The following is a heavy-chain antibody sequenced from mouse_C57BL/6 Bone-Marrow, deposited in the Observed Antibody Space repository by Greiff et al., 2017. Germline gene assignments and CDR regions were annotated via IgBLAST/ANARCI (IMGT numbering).Heavy chain of an antibody. CDR2: IDPENGDT. CDR3: TTDYGSGDPAWFAY. Sequence: EVQLQQSGAELVRPGASVKLSCTASGFNIKDDYMHWVKQRPEQGLEWIGWIDPENGDTEYASKFQGKATITADTSSNTAYLPLSSLTSEDTAVYYCTTDYGSGDPAWFAYWGQGTLVTVSA. D-gene: IGHD1-1*01. CDR1: GFNIKDDY. V-gene: IGHV14-4*01. J-gene: IGHJ3*01.